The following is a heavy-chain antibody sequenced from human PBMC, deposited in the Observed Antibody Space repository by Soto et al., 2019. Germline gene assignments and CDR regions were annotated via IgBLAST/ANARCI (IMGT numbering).Heavy chain of an antibody. Sequence: PVGSLRLSCAAFGLTISGKKYVAWVRQAPGKGLEWVSALYDVDGSFYADSVKGRFTTSSDSSKTTVYLQMNDLRPDDTAVYYCATWHEREHAYDVWGQGTTVTVSS. J-gene: IGHJ3*01. CDR2: LYDVDGS. V-gene: IGHV3-53*01. CDR3: ATWHEREHAYDV. CDR1: GLTISGKKY. D-gene: IGHD1-1*01.